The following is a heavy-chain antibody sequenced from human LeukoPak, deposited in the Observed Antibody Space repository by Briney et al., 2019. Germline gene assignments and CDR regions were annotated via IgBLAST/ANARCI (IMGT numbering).Heavy chain of an antibody. V-gene: IGHV1-2*02. D-gene: IGHD2-15*01. Sequence: ASVKVSCKASGYTFTGYYMHWVRQAPGQGLEWMGWINPNSGGTNYAQKFQGRVTMTRDTSISTAYMELTRLRSDDTAIYYCARAYCSGGSCYSPPDSWGQGSLVTVSS. CDR1: GYTFTGYY. CDR3: ARAYCSGGSCYSPPDS. J-gene: IGHJ4*02. CDR2: INPNSGGT.